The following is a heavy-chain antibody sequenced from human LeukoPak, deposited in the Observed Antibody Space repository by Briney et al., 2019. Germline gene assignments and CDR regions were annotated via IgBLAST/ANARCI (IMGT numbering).Heavy chain of an antibody. Sequence: TGGSLRLSCAASGFTFSSCGMHWVRQAPGKGLEWVAVISYDGSNKYYADSVKGRFTISRDNSKNTLYLQMNSLRADDTAVYYCARRGYTYGYFDYWGQGTLVTVSS. D-gene: IGHD5-18*01. J-gene: IGHJ4*02. CDR2: ISYDGSNK. CDR3: ARRGYTYGYFDY. V-gene: IGHV3-30*03. CDR1: GFTFSSCG.